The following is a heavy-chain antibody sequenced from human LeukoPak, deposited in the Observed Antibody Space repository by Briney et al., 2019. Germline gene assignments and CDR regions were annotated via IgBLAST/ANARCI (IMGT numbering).Heavy chain of an antibody. D-gene: IGHD5-18*01. Sequence: PSETLSLTCTVSGDSISNHYWNWIRQPPGKGLEWIGYVFSSGSTDYNPSLKSRVTISVDTSKNQFSLKLSSVTAADTAVYYCASYSYGYGFYYWGQGTLVTVSS. V-gene: IGHV4-59*08. CDR3: ASYSYGYGFYY. CDR2: VFSSGST. CDR1: GDSISNHY. J-gene: IGHJ4*02.